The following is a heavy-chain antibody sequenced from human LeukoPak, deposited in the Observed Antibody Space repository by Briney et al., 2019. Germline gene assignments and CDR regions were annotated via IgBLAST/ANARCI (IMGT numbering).Heavy chain of an antibody. Sequence: ASVKVSCKASGYTFTGYYMHWVRQAPGQGLEWMGRINPNSGGTNYAQKFQGRVTMTRDTSISTAYMELSRLRSDDAAVYYCARDKAPSGWHKRWWFDPWGQGTLVTVSS. J-gene: IGHJ5*02. D-gene: IGHD6-19*01. CDR1: GYTFTGYY. CDR2: INPNSGGT. CDR3: ARDKAPSGWHKRWWFDP. V-gene: IGHV1-2*06.